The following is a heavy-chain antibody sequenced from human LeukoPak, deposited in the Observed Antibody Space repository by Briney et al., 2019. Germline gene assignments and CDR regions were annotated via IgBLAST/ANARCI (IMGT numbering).Heavy chain of an antibody. V-gene: IGHV3-33*01. J-gene: IGHJ4*02. CDR2: IYFDGSNK. CDR3: ATLDYYGSGTYYNAGY. Sequence: GGTLRLSCAASGFTFSTYGVHWVRQAPGKGLEWVAVIYFDGSNKYYVDSVKGRFTISRDNSKNTVYLQMNSLRAEDTAMYYCATLDYYGSGTYYNAGYWGQGTLVTVSS. CDR1: GFTFSTYG. D-gene: IGHD3-10*01.